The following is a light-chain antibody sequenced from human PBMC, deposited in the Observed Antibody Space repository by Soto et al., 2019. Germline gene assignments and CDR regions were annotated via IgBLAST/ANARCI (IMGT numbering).Light chain of an antibody. CDR3: QQSFITPPLT. J-gene: IGKJ4*01. CDR1: QSISTY. Sequence: DLQMTQSPSSLSASIGDRITITCRASQSISTYLNWYQQKPGKAPRLLIYGASTLQNGVPSRFSSSGSATDYTLIISSLQPEDFATYYCQQSFITPPLTFGGGTKVEMK. V-gene: IGKV1-39*01. CDR2: GAS.